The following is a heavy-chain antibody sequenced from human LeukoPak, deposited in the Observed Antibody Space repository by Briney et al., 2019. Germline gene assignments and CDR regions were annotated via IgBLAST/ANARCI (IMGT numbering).Heavy chain of an antibody. D-gene: IGHD2-2*01. CDR3: ARHDCSSTSCYEGLGNFVY. CDR2: IYYSGST. Sequence: PSETLSLTCTVSGGSISSSSYYWGWILQPPGKGVEWIGSIYYSGSTYYNPSLKSRVTISVDTSKNQFSLKLSSVTAADTAVYYCARHDCSSTSCYEGLGNFVYWGQGTLVTVSS. J-gene: IGHJ4*02. CDR1: GGSISSSSYY. V-gene: IGHV4-39*01.